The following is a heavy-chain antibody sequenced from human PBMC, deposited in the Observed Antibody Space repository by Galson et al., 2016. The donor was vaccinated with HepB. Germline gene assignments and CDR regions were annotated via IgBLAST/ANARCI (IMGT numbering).Heavy chain of an antibody. J-gene: IGHJ4*02. D-gene: IGHD6-19*01. CDR1: GSTFSTSA. CDR2: FSGSGGST. CDR3: AKSPPVNMAVPYFDY. V-gene: IGHV3-23*01. Sequence: SLRLSCAASGSTFSTSAMSWVRQAPGKGLEWVSTFSGSGGSTYYADSVKGRFTSSRDNSKNTLYLQMNTLRAEDTAVYYCAKSPPVNMAVPYFDYWGQGTLVTVSS.